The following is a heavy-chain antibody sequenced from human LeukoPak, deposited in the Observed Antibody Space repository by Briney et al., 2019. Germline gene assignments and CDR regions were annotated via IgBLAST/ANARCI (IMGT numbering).Heavy chain of an antibody. CDR2: IKTDGSLI. J-gene: IGHJ4*02. CDR3: ARDLNWETY. CDR1: GFTFSSYW. Sequence: GGSLRLSCVASGFTFSSYWMTWVRQAPGKGLEWVANIKTDGSLIYYVDSVKGRFTISRDNAKNSLYLQMNSLRVEDTAVYFCARDLNWETYWGQGTLVSVSS. D-gene: IGHD7-27*01. V-gene: IGHV3-7*01.